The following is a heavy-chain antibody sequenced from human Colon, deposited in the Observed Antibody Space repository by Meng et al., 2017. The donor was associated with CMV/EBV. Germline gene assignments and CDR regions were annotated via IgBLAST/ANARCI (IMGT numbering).Heavy chain of an antibody. J-gene: IGHJ5*02. CDR2: INHDGTYI. V-gene: IGHV3-74*01. Sequence: GGPLRLSCAASGFAFSGYWMHWARQAPGKGLVWVSRINHDGTYIIYADSVKGRFTVSRDNAKNTLYLQMNTLRAEDTAVYYCVRENGPDASRGNRFDPWGQGALVTVSS. CDR3: VRENGPDASRGNRFDP. D-gene: IGHD1-14*01. CDR1: GFAFSGYW.